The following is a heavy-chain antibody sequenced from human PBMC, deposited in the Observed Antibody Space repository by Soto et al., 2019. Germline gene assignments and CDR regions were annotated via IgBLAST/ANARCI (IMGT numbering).Heavy chain of an antibody. Sequence: PSETLSLTCTVSGGSISSRGYYWSWIRQHPGKGLEWIGYIYYSGSTYYNPSLKSRVTISVDTSESQFSLKLSSVTAADTAVYYCARDSPYDFWSGYTNAFDMWGPGTMVTVSS. V-gene: IGHV4-31*03. CDR2: IYYSGST. CDR3: ARDSPYDFWSGYTNAFDM. CDR1: GGSISSRGYY. D-gene: IGHD3-3*01. J-gene: IGHJ3*02.